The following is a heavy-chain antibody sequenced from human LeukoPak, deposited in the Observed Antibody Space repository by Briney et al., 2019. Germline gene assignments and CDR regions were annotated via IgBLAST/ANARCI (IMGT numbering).Heavy chain of an antibody. V-gene: IGHV4-59*01. Sequence: SETLSLTCTVSGGSISSYYWSWIRQPPGKGLEWIGYIYYSGSTNYNPSLKSRVTISVDTSKNQFSLKLSSVTAADTAVYYCASTANVVVPAGVWFDPWGQGTLVTVSS. J-gene: IGHJ5*02. D-gene: IGHD2-2*01. CDR1: GGSISSYY. CDR2: IYYSGST. CDR3: ASTANVVVPAGVWFDP.